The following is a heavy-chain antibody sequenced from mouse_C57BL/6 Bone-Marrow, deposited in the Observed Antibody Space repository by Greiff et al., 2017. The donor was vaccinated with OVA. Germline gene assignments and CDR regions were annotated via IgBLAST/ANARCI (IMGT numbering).Heavy chain of an antibody. D-gene: IGHD2-3*01. J-gene: IGHJ2*01. Sequence: VQLQQSGPELVKPGASVKISCKASGYAFSSSWMNWVKQRPGKGLVWIGRIYPGDGDTNYNGKFKGKATLTADKSSSTADMQLSSLSSEDSAVYFCARHEDGYYASYFDYWGQGTTLTVSS. CDR1: GYAFSSSW. CDR3: ARHEDGYYASYFDY. V-gene: IGHV1-82*01. CDR2: IYPGDGDT.